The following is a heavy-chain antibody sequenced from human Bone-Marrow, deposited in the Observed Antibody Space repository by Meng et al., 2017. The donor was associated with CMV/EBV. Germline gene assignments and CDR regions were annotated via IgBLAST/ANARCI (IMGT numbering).Heavy chain of an antibody. CDR3: VRDLKYSGYDPYYFDY. Sequence: GESLKISCAASGFTFSSYGMHWVRQAPGKGLEWVAFIRYDGSNKYYADSVKGRFTISRDNSNNSLYLQMNSLRAEDTAVYYCVRDLKYSGYDPYYFDYWGQGTLVTFSS. V-gene: IGHV3-30*02. CDR1: GFTFSSYG. CDR2: IRYDGSNK. J-gene: IGHJ4*02. D-gene: IGHD5-12*01.